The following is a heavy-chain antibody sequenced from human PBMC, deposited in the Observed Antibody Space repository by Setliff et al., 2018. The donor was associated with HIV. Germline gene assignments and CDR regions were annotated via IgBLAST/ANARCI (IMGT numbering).Heavy chain of an antibody. CDR3: VNSGYDGDYYYYYMDV. CDR2: LYDTGRT. CDR1: GGSVIKDNFY. D-gene: IGHD5-12*01. Sequence: PSETLSLTCSASGGSVIKDNFYWGWIRQAPAKGLEWIGTLYDTGRTYYNPPLKSRVSIFVDTTKNEFSLNLRSVTAADTAVYFCVNSGYDGDYYYYYMDVWGKGTTVTVSS. V-gene: IGHV4-39*01. J-gene: IGHJ6*03.